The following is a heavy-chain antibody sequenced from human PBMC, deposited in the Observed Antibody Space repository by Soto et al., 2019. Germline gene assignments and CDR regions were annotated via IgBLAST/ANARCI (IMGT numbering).Heavy chain of an antibody. CDR2: ISAYNGNT. CDR1: GYTFTSYG. D-gene: IGHD5-18*01. V-gene: IGHV1-18*01. Sequence: QVQLVQSGAEVKKPGASVKVSCKASGYTFTSYGISRVRQAPGQGLEWMGWISAYNGNTKYAQNLQGRVTMTTDTSTSTAYMELRSLRSVDSAVYYCARDQAMAQFDYWVQGTLVTVSS. J-gene: IGHJ4*02. CDR3: ARDQAMAQFDY.